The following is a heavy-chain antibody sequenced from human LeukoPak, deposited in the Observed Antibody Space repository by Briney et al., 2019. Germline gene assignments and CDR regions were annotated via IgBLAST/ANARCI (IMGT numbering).Heavy chain of an antibody. D-gene: IGHD3-9*01. CDR2: ITSGGDYI. CDR1: GFTFNTFN. J-gene: IGHJ4*02. V-gene: IGHV3-21*01. CDR3: ARGHYDVLAASYKWTPDY. Sequence: GGSLRLSCAASGFTFNTFNMNWVRQAPGKGLEWVSSITSGGDYIYYADSVKGRFTTSRDNVKNSLSLQLNSPRVEDTAVYYCARGHYDVLAASYKWTPDYWGQGTLVTVSS.